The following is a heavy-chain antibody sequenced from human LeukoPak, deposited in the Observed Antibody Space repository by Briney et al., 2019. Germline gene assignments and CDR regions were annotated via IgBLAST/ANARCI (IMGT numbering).Heavy chain of an antibody. J-gene: IGHJ5*02. D-gene: IGHD3-22*01. CDR3: ATSYYDSSGYAPWFDP. Sequence: KPSETLSLTCAVYGGSFSCYYWSWIRQPPGKGLEWIGEINHSGSTNYNPSLKSRVTISVDTSKNQFSLKLSSVTAADTAVYYCATSYYDSSGYAPWFDPWGQGTLVTVSS. CDR1: GGSFSCYY. CDR2: INHSGST. V-gene: IGHV4-34*01.